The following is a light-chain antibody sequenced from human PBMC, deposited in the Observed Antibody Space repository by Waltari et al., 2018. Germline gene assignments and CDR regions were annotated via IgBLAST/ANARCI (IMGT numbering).Light chain of an antibody. J-gene: IGLJ2*01. Sequence: QSALTQPASVTGSLGQSITLSCTGTINAYNDFSYVSWFQQHPARVPKLLIYNVRNRPSVPSDRFSGSKSGSTASLTISGLQSEDEADYYCFSYTSRSTVLFGGGTKLTVL. V-gene: IGLV2-14*03. CDR2: NVR. CDR3: FSYTSRSTVL. CDR1: INAYNDFSY.